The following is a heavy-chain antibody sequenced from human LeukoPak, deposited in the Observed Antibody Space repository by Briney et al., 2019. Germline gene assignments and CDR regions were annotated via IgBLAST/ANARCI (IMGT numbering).Heavy chain of an antibody. CDR1: GFTVSSNY. V-gene: IGHV3-66*01. Sequence: GGSLRLSCAASGFTVSSNYMSWDRQAPGKGLEWVSVIYSGGSTYYADSVKGRFTISRDNSKNTLYLQMNSLRAEDTAVYYCASNYYGSGSSYWGQGTLVTVSS. CDR2: IYSGGST. CDR3: ASNYYGSGSSY. J-gene: IGHJ4*02. D-gene: IGHD3-10*01.